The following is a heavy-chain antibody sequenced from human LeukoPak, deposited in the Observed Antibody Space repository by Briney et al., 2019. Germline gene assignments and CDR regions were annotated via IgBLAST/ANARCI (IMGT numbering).Heavy chain of an antibody. D-gene: IGHD2-2*01. CDR1: GGTFSSYA. J-gene: IGHJ6*03. Sequence: ASVKVSCKASGGTFSSYAISWVRQAPGQGLEWMGGIIPIFGTANYAQKFQGRVTITADESTSTAYVELSSLRSEDTAVYYCARYVVVPAAYSEDYYYYMDVWGKGTTVTISS. CDR3: ARYVVVPAAYSEDYYYYMDV. CDR2: IIPIFGTA. V-gene: IGHV1-69*13.